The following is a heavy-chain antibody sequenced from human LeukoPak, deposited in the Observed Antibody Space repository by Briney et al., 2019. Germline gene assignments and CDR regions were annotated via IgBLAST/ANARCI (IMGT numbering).Heavy chain of an antibody. Sequence: GGSLRLSCAVSGFTVSSNFMSWVRQAPGKGPEWVSVIYTSGITYYADSVRGRFTISRDNSKNTLYLQMDSLTAEDTAVYYCAREDAGGTFSFDYWGQGTLVTVSS. CDR2: IYTSGIT. CDR1: GFTVSSNF. CDR3: AREDAGGTFSFDY. J-gene: IGHJ4*02. D-gene: IGHD1-26*01. V-gene: IGHV3-66*01.